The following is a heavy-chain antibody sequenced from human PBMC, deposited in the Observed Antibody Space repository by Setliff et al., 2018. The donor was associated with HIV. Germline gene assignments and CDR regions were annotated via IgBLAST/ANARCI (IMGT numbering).Heavy chain of an antibody. CDR2: MYFSGNA. V-gene: IGHV4-59*11. CDR1: GDSISSHY. D-gene: IGHD3-10*01. Sequence: SETLSLTCTVSGDSISSHYWSWIRQAPGKGLEWIGTMYFSGNARNSPSLKSRVTISLDTSKNQLSLHLTSVTAADTAVYYCARVEAKIRGATYGMDVWGQGTTVTVSS. CDR3: ARVEAKIRGATYGMDV. J-gene: IGHJ6*02.